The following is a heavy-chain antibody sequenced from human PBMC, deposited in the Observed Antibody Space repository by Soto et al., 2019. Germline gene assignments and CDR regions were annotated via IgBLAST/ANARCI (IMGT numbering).Heavy chain of an antibody. V-gene: IGHV3-7*04. D-gene: IGHD3-22*01. CDR3: ARGDYHDTSGPFWDAFDV. Sequence: EVQVVESGGGLVQPGGSLRLSCEASGFTFSSYWMSWVRQAPGKGLEWVANIKHDGSQKRYGDYVKGRFNISRDNTKNSLYLQTNSLRAEDTAVYYCARGDYHDTSGPFWDAFDVWGQGTMVTVSS. CDR1: GFTFSSYW. CDR2: IKHDGSQK. J-gene: IGHJ3*01.